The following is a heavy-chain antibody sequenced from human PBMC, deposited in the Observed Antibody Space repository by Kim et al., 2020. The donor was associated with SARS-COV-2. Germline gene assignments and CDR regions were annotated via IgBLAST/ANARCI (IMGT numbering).Heavy chain of an antibody. J-gene: IGHJ6*02. CDR3: ARARGYGDYVHYYYGMDV. V-gene: IGHV1-69*01. D-gene: IGHD4-17*01. Sequence: QGRVTITADESTSTAYMELSSLRSEDTAVYYCARARGYGDYVHYYYGMDVWGQGTTVTVSS.